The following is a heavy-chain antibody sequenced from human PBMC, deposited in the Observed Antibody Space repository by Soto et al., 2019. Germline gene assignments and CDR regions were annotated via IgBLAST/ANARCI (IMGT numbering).Heavy chain of an antibody. J-gene: IGHJ5*01. CDR1: VGSISSTSYY. V-gene: IGHV4-39*01. D-gene: IGHD2-2*01. CDR2: IYYSGST. CDR3: ARNPYCSSTSCYGYWFDS. Sequence: SETLSLTCTVSVGSISSTSYYWGWIRQPPGKGLEWIGSIYYSGSTNYNPSLKSRVTISVDTSKNQFSLKLSSVTAADTAVYYCARNPYCSSTSCYGYWFDSWGQGTLVTVSS.